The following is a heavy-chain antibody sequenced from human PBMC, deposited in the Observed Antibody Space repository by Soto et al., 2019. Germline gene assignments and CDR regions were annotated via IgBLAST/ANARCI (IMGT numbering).Heavy chain of an antibody. D-gene: IGHD3-22*01. J-gene: IGHJ4*02. V-gene: IGHV4-39*01. CDR1: GGSTSSSSYY. CDR3: ARRGYYDSSGYFDY. Sequence: PSETLSLTCTVSGGSTSSSSYYWGWIRQPPGKGLEWIGSIYYSGSTYYNPSLKSRVTISVDTSKNQFSLKLSSVTAADTAVYYCARRGYYDSSGYFDYWGQGTLVTVSS. CDR2: IYYSGST.